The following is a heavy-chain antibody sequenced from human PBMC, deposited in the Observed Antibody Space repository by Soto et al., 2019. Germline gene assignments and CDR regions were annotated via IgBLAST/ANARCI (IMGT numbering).Heavy chain of an antibody. D-gene: IGHD3-10*01. J-gene: IGHJ6*03. CDR3: ARSSSVVRGVINRYYMDI. Sequence: SETLSLTCAVYGGSFSGYYWSWIRQPPGKGLEWIGEINHSGSTNYNPSLKSRVTISVDTPKNQFSLKLSSVTAADTAVYYCARSSSVVRGVINRYYMDIWGKGTTVTVSS. V-gene: IGHV4-34*01. CDR2: INHSGST. CDR1: GGSFSGYY.